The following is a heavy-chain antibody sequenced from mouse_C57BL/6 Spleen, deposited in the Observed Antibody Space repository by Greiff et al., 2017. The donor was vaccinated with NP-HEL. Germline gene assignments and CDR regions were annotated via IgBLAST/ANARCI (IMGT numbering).Heavy chain of an antibody. V-gene: IGHV1-63*01. CDR3: AREADYAMDY. Sequence: QVQLQQSGAELVRPGTSVKMSCKASGYTFTNYWIGWAKQRPGHGLEWIGDIYPGGGYTNYNEKFKGKATLTADKSSSTAYMQFSSLTSEDSAIYYCAREADYAMDYWGQGTSVTVSS. J-gene: IGHJ4*01. CDR2: IYPGGGYT. CDR1: GYTFTNYW.